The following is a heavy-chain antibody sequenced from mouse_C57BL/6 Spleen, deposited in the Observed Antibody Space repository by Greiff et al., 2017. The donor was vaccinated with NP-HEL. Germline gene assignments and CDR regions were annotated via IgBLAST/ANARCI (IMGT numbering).Heavy chain of an antibody. Sequence: QVQLKQSGAELVKPGASVKLSCKASGYTFTSYWMHWVKQRPGQGLEWIGMIHPNSGSTNYNEKFKSKATLTVDKSSSTAYMQLSSLTSEDSAVYYCARRGSNYEGFAYWGQGTLVTVSA. J-gene: IGHJ3*01. V-gene: IGHV1-64*01. CDR1: GYTFTSYW. CDR2: IHPNSGST. D-gene: IGHD2-5*01. CDR3: ARRGSNYEGFAY.